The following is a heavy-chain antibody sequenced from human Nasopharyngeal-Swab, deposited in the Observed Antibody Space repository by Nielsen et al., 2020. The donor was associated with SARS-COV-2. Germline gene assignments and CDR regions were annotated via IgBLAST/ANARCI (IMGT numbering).Heavy chain of an antibody. CDR1: GYSFRTYG. D-gene: IGHD2/OR15-2a*01. V-gene: IGHV3-23*01. CDR3: AKDLRGPYFF. Sequence: GESLKISCVASGYSFRTYGMSWVRQAPGKGLVWVSRINTVGSSTIYADSVKGRFTISRDNSKNTLSLQMNSLRAEDTAVYYCAKDLRGPYFFWGQGTLVTVSS. CDR2: INTVGSST. J-gene: IGHJ4*02.